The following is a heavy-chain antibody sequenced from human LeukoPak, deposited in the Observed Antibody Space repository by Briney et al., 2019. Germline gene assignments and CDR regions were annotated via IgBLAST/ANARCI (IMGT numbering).Heavy chain of an antibody. CDR1: GGSFSGYY. CDR3: ARPYDFRFDP. V-gene: IGHV4-34*01. Sequence: PSETLSLTCAVYGGSFSGYYWSWIRQPPGKGLEWIGEINHSGSTNYNPSLKSRVTISVDTSKNQFSLKLSSVTAADTAVYYCARPYDFRFDPWGQGTLVTVSS. CDR2: INHSGST. D-gene: IGHD3-3*01. J-gene: IGHJ5*02.